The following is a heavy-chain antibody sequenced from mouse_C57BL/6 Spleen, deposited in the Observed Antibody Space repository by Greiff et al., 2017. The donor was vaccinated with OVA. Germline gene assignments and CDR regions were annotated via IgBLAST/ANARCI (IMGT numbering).Heavy chain of an antibody. Sequence: EVKVVESGEGLVKPGGSLKLSCAASGFTFSSYAMSWVRQTPEKRLEWVAYISSGGDYIYYADTVKGRFTISRDNARNTLYLQMSSLKSEDTTMYYCTRERIGYFDYWGQGTTLTVSS. CDR2: ISSGGDYI. J-gene: IGHJ2*01. V-gene: IGHV5-9-1*02. CDR1: GFTFSSYA. D-gene: IGHD2-14*01. CDR3: TRERIGYFDY.